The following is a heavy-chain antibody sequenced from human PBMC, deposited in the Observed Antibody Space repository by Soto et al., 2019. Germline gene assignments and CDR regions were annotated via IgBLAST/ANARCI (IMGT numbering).Heavy chain of an antibody. J-gene: IGHJ3*02. Sequence: QLQLQESGSGLVKPSQTLSLTCAVSGGSISSGGYSWSWIRQPPGKGLEWIGSIFHSGSTNYNPSLNSQVIISVDRSKNQLFLRLNSVTAADTAVYYCARGPVRGVQFDAFDIWGQGTMVSVSS. D-gene: IGHD3-10*01. CDR2: IFHSGST. V-gene: IGHV4-30-2*01. CDR3: ARGPVRGVQFDAFDI. CDR1: GGSISSGGYS.